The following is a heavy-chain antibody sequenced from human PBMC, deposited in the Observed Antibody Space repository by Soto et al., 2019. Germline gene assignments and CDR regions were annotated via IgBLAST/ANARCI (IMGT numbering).Heavy chain of an antibody. J-gene: IGHJ5*02. Sequence: QVRLVESGGGVVQPGGSLRLSCAASGFTFSNFGMHWVRQAPCKGLEWVAAIWYDGNNKYYADSVKGRFTTSRDNSRKTLFLQLNSLRVEDTAVYYCARDRAEDILTGYYSSYWFDPWGQGTLVTVSS. CDR3: ARDRAEDILTGYYSSYWFDP. CDR1: GFTFSNFG. V-gene: IGHV3-33*01. D-gene: IGHD3-9*01. CDR2: IWYDGNNK.